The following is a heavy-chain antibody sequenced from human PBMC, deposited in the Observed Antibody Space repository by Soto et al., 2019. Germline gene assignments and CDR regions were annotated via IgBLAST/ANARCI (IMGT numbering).Heavy chain of an antibody. Sequence: QVQLVESGGGVVQPGRSLRLSCAASGFIFSNYVMYWVRQAPGKGLEWVAFMSYDGTTKSYADSVKGRFTISRENSQNTLYLQMNSLRPEDTGVYYCAREVLWSRYFDYWGQGTLVTVSS. CDR3: AREVLWSRYFDY. J-gene: IGHJ4*02. V-gene: IGHV3-30-3*01. CDR1: GFIFSNYV. CDR2: MSYDGTTK. D-gene: IGHD3-10*01.